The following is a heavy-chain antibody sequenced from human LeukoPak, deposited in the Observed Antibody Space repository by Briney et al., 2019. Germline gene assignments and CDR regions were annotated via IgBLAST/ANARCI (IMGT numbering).Heavy chain of an antibody. J-gene: IGHJ5*02. D-gene: IGHD5-18*01. Sequence: GGSLRLSCAASGFTLSSYAMHWVRQAPGKGLEWVAVISYDGSNKYYADSVKGRFTISRDNSKNTLYLQMNSLRAEDTAVYYCARAGVEYSYGNWFDPWGQGTLVTVSS. CDR3: ARAGVEYSYGNWFDP. CDR1: GFTLSSYA. V-gene: IGHV3-30-3*01. CDR2: ISYDGSNK.